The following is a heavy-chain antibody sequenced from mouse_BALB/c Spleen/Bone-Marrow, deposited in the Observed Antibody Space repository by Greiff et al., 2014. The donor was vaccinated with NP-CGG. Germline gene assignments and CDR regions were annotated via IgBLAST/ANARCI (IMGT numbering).Heavy chain of an antibody. CDR1: GYTFSNFW. V-gene: IGHV1-80*01. Sequence: VQLQQSGAELVRPGSSVKISCKASGYTFSNFWMNWVKQRPGQGLEWIGQIHPGDGDTNSNGKFKGKATLTIDKSSSTAYMQLSGLSSEDSAVYFCARVYYGNLDYWGQGTTLTVSS. D-gene: IGHD2-1*01. CDR2: IHPGDGDT. J-gene: IGHJ2*01. CDR3: ARVYYGNLDY.